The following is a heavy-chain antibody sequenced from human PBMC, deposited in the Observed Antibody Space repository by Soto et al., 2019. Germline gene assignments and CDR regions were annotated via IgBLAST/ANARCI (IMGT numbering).Heavy chain of an antibody. J-gene: IGHJ4*02. V-gene: IGHV4-34*01. CDR2: INDSGGT. CDR1: GGSFSGYY. Sequence: QVQLQQWGAGLLKPSETLSLTCAVYGGSFSGYYWTWIRQPPGKGLEWIGEINDSGGTDYNPSLKRRVTISLDTSNNQLSLKLRSVTAADTAVYYCARGRKGFSRSWYVDWGQGTLVNVSS. CDR3: ARGRKGFSRSWYVD. D-gene: IGHD6-13*01.